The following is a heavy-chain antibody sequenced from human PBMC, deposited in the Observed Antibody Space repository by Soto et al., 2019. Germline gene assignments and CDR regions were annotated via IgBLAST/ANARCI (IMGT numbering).Heavy chain of an antibody. J-gene: IGHJ6*03. CDR2: MNPNSGNT. CDR3: AAMTTVTTAYYYYYMDV. CDR1: GYTFTSYD. Sequence: QVQLVQSGAEVKKPGASVKVSCKASGYTFTSYDINWVRQATGQGLEWMGWMNPNSGNTGYAQKFQGRVTMTRNTSISAANMELSSLRSEDTAVYYCAAMTTVTTAYYYYYMDVWGKGTTVTVSS. V-gene: IGHV1-8*01. D-gene: IGHD4-17*01.